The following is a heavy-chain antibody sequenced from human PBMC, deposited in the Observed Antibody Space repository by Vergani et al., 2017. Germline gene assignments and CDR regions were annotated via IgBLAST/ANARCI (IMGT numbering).Heavy chain of an antibody. Sequence: EVQLVESGGGLVKTGGSLRLSCAASEFTFSTYRMNWVRQAPGKGLEWVSSISSGSTYTFYADSVKDRFTISRDNAKSTLYLHMSSLRAEDTAIYYCARDGEKVGYRRHNYLDFWGQGTLVTVSS. D-gene: IGHD6-25*01. CDR1: EFTFSTYR. J-gene: IGHJ4*02. V-gene: IGHV3-21*06. CDR3: ARDGEKVGYRRHNYLDF. CDR2: ISSGSTYT.